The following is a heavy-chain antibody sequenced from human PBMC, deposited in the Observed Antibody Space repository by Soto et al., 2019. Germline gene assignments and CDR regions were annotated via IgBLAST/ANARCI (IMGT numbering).Heavy chain of an antibody. CDR2: FFSDVER. D-gene: IGHD5-18*01. V-gene: IGHV2-26*03. CDR1: GFSLTTGRMG. Sequence: QVTLKESGPVLVKPTETLTLTCNISGFSLTTGRMGVSWIRQAPGKALEWLANFFSDVERSYSPSLQRRLTFSLGSSRTQVIPSQTDIGPVDAGTYFRGRVNGYPLFHFFRLDAWGQGTTVTVSS. J-gene: IGHJ6*02. CDR3: GRVNGYPLFHFFRLDA.